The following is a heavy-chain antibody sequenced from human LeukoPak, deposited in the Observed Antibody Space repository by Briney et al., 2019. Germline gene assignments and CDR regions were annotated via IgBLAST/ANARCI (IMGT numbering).Heavy chain of an antibody. D-gene: IGHD3-22*01. V-gene: IGHV4-4*07. J-gene: IGHJ4*02. Sequence: PSETLSLTCTVSGGSISSYYWSWIRQPARKGLEWIGRIYTSGSTNYNPSLKSRVTMSVDTSKNQFSLKLSSVTAADTAVYYCAGTYYYDSSGYSKWVYWGQGTLVTVSS. CDR2: IYTSGST. CDR1: GGSISSYY. CDR3: AGTYYYDSSGYSKWVY.